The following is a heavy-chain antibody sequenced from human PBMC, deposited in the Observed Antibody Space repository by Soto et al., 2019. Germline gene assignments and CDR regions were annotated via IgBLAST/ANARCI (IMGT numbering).Heavy chain of an antibody. CDR3: ARDPYQLLRVSGMDV. D-gene: IGHD2-2*01. CDR2: IWYDGSNK. J-gene: IGHJ6*02. Sequence: GGSLRLSCAASGFTFSSYGMHWVRQAPGKGLEWVAVIWYDGSNKYYADSVKGRFTISRDNSKNTLYLQMNSLRAEDTAVYYCARDPYQLLRVSGMDVWGQGTTVTVSS. V-gene: IGHV3-33*01. CDR1: GFTFSSYG.